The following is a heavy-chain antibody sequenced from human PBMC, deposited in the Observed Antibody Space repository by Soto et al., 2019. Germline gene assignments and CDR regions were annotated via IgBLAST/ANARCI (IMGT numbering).Heavy chain of an antibody. CDR1: GDSVTSGSYY. CDR3: AREWGLLPYYVMNV. D-gene: IGHD7-27*01. V-gene: IGHV4-61*03. J-gene: IGHJ6*02. Sequence: RSLPCIVSGDSVTSGSYYWTWLRQPPGKGLEWIGYISYTGRTKYNPSLQSRVTISVDTSKNDFSLNLSSVTAADTAVYFCAREWGLLPYYVMNVWGHGTAVTGSS. CDR2: ISYTGRT.